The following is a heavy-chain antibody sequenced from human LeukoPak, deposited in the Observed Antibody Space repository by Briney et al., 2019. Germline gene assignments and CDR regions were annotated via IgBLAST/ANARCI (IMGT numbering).Heavy chain of an antibody. CDR1: GGTSSSYA. J-gene: IGHJ4*02. CDR2: IIPIFGTA. D-gene: IGHD5-24*01. V-gene: IGHV1-69*01. Sequence: SVKVSCKASGGTSSSYAISWVRHAPGQGLEWMGGIIPIFGTANYAQKFQGRVTITADESTSTAYMELSSLRSEDTAVYYCAARGADGYNFDYWGQGTLVTVSS. CDR3: AARGADGYNFDY.